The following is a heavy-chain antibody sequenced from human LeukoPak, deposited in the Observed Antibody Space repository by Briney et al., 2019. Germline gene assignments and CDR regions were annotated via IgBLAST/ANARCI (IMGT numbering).Heavy chain of an antibody. CDR2: INPSGGST. D-gene: IGHD5-12*01. Sequence: GASVKVSCKASGYTFTSYYMHWVRQAPGQGLEWMGIINPSGGSTSYAQKFQGRATMTRDTSTSTVYMELSSLRSEDTAVYYCARAMGSKGYDTLLDYWGQGTLVTVSS. CDR1: GYTFTSYY. J-gene: IGHJ4*02. V-gene: IGHV1-46*01. CDR3: ARAMGSKGYDTLLDY.